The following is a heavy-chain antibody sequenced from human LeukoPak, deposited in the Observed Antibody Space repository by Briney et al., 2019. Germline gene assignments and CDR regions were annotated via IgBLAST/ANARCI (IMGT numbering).Heavy chain of an antibody. Sequence: KPSETLSLTCAVYGGSFSGYYWSWIRQPPGKGLEWIGEINHSGSTNYNPSLKSRVTISVDTSKNQFSLKLSSVTAADTAVYYCARDTRLYDYVWGSYRYGGPGFDYWGQGTLVTVSS. CDR2: INHSGST. D-gene: IGHD3-16*02. CDR1: GGSFSGYY. J-gene: IGHJ4*02. CDR3: ARDTRLYDYVWGSYRYGGPGFDY. V-gene: IGHV4-34*01.